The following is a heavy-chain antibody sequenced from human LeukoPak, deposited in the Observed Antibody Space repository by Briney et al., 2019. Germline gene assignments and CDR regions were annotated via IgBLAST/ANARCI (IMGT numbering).Heavy chain of an antibody. D-gene: IGHD3-10*01. V-gene: IGHV3-53*01. CDR1: GFTVSNNY. CDR3: STGAHYYGS. Sequence: GGSLRLSCAAYGFTVSNNYMSWVRQAPGKGLERVSFIYNDDTKDYADSVRGRFTISRDNSENTLYLQMDILRAEDTAVYYCSTGAHYYGSWGQGTLVTVSS. CDR2: IYNDDTK. J-gene: IGHJ4*02.